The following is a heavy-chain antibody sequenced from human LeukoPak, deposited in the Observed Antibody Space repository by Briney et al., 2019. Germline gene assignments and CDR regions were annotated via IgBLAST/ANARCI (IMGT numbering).Heavy chain of an antibody. CDR2: ISWDGGST. D-gene: IGHD3-10*01. V-gene: IGHV3-43D*03. CDR3: AKDRGITMVRGDLDY. J-gene: IGHJ4*02. CDR1: GFTFDDYA. Sequence: GGSLGLSCAASGFTFDDYAMHWVRQAPGKGLEWVSHISWDGGSTYYADSVKGRFTISRDNSKNSLYLQMNSLRAEDTALYYCAKDRGITMVRGDLDYWGQGTLVTVSS.